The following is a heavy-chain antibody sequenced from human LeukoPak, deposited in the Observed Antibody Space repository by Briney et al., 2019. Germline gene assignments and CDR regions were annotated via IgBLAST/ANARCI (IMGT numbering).Heavy chain of an antibody. CDR2: INPNNGGT. Sequence: ASVKVSCKASGYTFTGYYMHWVRQAPGQGLEWMGRINPNNGGTNYAQKFQGRVTMTRDTSISTACMELSRLRFDDTAVYYCAVVSGNGAYDYWGQGTLVTVSS. D-gene: IGHD4-23*01. CDR1: GYTFTGYY. J-gene: IGHJ4*02. V-gene: IGHV1-2*06. CDR3: AVVSGNGAYDY.